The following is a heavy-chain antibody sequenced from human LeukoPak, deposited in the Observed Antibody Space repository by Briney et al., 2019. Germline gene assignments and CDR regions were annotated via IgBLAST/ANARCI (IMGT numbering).Heavy chain of an antibody. J-gene: IGHJ3*02. D-gene: IGHD3-3*01. V-gene: IGHV3-11*04. CDR3: ARDSVPGFLEWLLTAFDI. CDR2: ISSSGSTI. CDR1: GFTFSDYY. Sequence: GGSLRLSCAASGFTFSDYYMSWIRQAPGKGLEWVSYISSSGSTIYYADSVKGRFTISRDNAKNSLYLQMNSLRAEDTAVYYCARDSVPGFLEWLLTAFDIWGQGTMVTVSS.